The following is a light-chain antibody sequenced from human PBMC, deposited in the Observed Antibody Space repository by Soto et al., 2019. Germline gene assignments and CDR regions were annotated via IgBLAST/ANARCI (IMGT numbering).Light chain of an antibody. CDR1: SSDVGGYVY. Sequence: QPALTQPASVSGSPGQSITISCTGSSSDVGGYVYVSWYQQHPGKTPKLMIYEVSNRPSGVSNRFSGSKSGNTASLTISGLQTEDEADYYCSSYTFSNTLIFGGGTKVTVL. CDR3: SSYTFSNTLI. V-gene: IGLV2-14*01. CDR2: EVS. J-gene: IGLJ2*01.